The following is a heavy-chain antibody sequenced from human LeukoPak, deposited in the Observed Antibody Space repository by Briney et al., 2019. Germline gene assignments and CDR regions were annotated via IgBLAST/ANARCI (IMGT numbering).Heavy chain of an antibody. D-gene: IGHD3-22*01. CDR3: ARASYYYDSSGHPARFDP. V-gene: IGHV4-30-2*01. CDR1: GGSISRGGYS. J-gene: IGHJ5*02. Sequence: SQALSVTCAVSGGSISRGGYSWSLIRPPPGKGLEWIGYIYHSESTYYNPSLKIRVTISVDRSKNQFSLKLSSVTAADTAVYDCARASYYYDSSGHPARFDPWGQGTLVTVSS. CDR2: IYHSEST.